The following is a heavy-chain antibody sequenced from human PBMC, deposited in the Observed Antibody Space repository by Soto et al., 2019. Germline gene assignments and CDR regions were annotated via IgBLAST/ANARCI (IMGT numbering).Heavy chain of an antibody. V-gene: IGHV1-8*01. D-gene: IGHD4-4*01. Sequence: ASVKVSCKASGYTFTSYDINWVRQATGQGLEWMGWMSPNSGNTGYAHKFQGRVTMTRNTSISTAYMELSSLRSEDTAVYYCARGLRGLATVTTVYYYYYGMDVWGQGTTVTVSS. CDR3: ARGLRGLATVTTVYYYYYGMDV. CDR2: MSPNSGNT. J-gene: IGHJ6*02. CDR1: GYTFTSYD.